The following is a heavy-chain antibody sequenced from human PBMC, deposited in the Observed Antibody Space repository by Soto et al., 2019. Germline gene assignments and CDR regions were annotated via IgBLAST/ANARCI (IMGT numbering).Heavy chain of an antibody. CDR3: APGSSGAVGEDL. Sequence: QVQLVQSGAEVKKPGSSVKVSCKASGGTFSNHAISWVRQAPGQGLEWMGGIVPMFGTSNYAQKFQGRVTTTADKSTNTAYMELSSLTSEDTAVYYCAPGSSGAVGEDLWGQGTLVTVSS. V-gene: IGHV1-69*06. CDR1: GGTFSNHA. CDR2: IVPMFGTS. J-gene: IGHJ5*02. D-gene: IGHD1-26*01.